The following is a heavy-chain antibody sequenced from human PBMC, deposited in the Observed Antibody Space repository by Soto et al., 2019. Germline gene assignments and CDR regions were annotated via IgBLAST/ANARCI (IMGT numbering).Heavy chain of an antibody. J-gene: IGHJ6*02. Sequence: GASVKVSCKASGYTFTGYYMHWVRQAPGQGLEWMGWINPNSGGTNYAQKFQGRVTMTRDTSISTAYMELSRLRSDDTAVYYCARDGRTGDYYYYVMDVWGQGTTVTVAS. D-gene: IGHD2-15*01. CDR2: INPNSGGT. CDR1: GYTFTGYY. CDR3: ARDGRTGDYYYYVMDV. V-gene: IGHV1-2*02.